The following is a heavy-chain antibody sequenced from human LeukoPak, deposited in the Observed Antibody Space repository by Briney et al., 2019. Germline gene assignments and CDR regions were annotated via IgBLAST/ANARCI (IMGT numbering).Heavy chain of an antibody. J-gene: IGHJ4*02. V-gene: IGHV4-59*01. CDR2: IYYSGST. CDR1: GGSISSYY. CDR3: ARTWQVFDY. Sequence: KPSETLSLTCTVSGGSISSYYWSWIRQPPGKGLEWIGYIYYSGSTNYNPSLKSRVTISVDTSKNQFSLKLSSVTAADTAVYYCARTWQVFDYWGQGTLVTVSS.